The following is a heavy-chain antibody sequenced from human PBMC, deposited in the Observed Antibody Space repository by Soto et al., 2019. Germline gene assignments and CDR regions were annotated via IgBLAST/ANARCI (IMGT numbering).Heavy chain of an antibody. J-gene: IGHJ4*02. CDR3: ASRGGSSGYLGY. CDR1: GYTFTSYG. V-gene: IGHV1-18*01. Sequence: ASVKVSCKASGYTFTSYGISWVRQAPGQGLEWMGWISTYNGNTNYAQKLQGRVTMTTDTSTSTAYMELSSLRSEDTAVYYCASRGGSSGYLGYWGQGTLVTVSS. CDR2: ISTYNGNT. D-gene: IGHD3-22*01.